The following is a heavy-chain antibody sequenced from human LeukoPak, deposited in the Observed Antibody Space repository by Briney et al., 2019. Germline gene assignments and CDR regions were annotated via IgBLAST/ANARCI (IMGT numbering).Heavy chain of an antibody. D-gene: IGHD2-21*02. J-gene: IGHJ6*02. Sequence: PGGSLRLSCAASGFTFSSYWMNWARQAPGKGLEWVASINHNGNVNYYVDSVKGRFTISRDNAKNSLYLQMNSLRAEDTAVYYCARNPDGGPYCGGDCYSYGMDVWGQGTTVTVSS. CDR2: INHNGNVN. V-gene: IGHV3-7*01. CDR3: ARNPDGGPYCGGDCYSYGMDV. CDR1: GFTFSSYW.